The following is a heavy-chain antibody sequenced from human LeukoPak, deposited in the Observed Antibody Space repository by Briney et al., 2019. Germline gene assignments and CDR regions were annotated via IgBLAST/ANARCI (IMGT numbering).Heavy chain of an antibody. CDR3: ARLYYDSSGYYYGAFDI. D-gene: IGHD3-22*01. J-gene: IGHJ3*02. CDR2: ISSSSSYI. Sequence: KPGGSLRLSCAASGFTFSSYSMNWVRQAPGKGLEWVSSISSSSSYIYYADSVKGRFTISRDNAKNSLYLQMISLRAEDTAVYYCARLYYDSSGYYYGAFDIWGQGTMVTVSS. V-gene: IGHV3-21*01. CDR1: GFTFSSYS.